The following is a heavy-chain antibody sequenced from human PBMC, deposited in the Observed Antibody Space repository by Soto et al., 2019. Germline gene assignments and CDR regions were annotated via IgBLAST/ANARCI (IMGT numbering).Heavy chain of an antibody. Sequence: GGSLRLSCVASGFTFDSYAMNWIRQAPGKGLEWVSVISGGGTSTYYADSVKGRFTVSRDNAKSTLYLQMNSLRADDTAVYYCATAEVDHWGPGTLVTVSS. CDR3: ATAEVDH. CDR2: ISGGGTST. V-gene: IGHV3-23*01. CDR1: GFTFDSYA. J-gene: IGHJ5*02.